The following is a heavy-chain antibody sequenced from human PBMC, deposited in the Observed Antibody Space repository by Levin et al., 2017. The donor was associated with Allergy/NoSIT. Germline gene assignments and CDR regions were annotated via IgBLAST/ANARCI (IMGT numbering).Heavy chain of an antibody. J-gene: IGHJ1*01. V-gene: IGHV1-69*04. CDR1: GGTFSSYT. CDR2: IIPILGIA. D-gene: IGHD6-19*01. CDR3: AREYFSTLSSGWREYFQH. Sequence: SVKVSCKASGGTFSSYTISWVRQAPGQGLEWMGRIIPILGIANYAQKFQGRVTITADKSTSTAYMELSSLRSEDTAVYYCAREYFSTLSSGWREYFQHWGQGTLVTVSS.